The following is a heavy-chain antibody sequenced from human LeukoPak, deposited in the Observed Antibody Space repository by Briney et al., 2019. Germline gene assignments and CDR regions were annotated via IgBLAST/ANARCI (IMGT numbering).Heavy chain of an antibody. D-gene: IGHD4-17*01. CDR1: GGTFSSYA. CDR2: IIPIFGTA. Sequence: PGASVNVSCKASGGTFSSYAISWVRQAPGQGLEWMGGIIPIFGTANYAQKFQGRVTITADESTSTAYMELSSLRSEDTAVYYRAREVHGDYGRSFDYWGQGTLVTVSS. J-gene: IGHJ4*02. CDR3: AREVHGDYGRSFDY. V-gene: IGHV1-69*13.